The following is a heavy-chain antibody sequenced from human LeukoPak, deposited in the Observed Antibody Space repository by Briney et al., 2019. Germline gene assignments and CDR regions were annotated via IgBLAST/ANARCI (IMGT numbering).Heavy chain of an antibody. V-gene: IGHV1-2*02. Sequence: GASVKVSCKASGHIFTDYYMHWVRQAPGQGVEWMGWINPNSGGTSYAQKFQGRVTMTRDTSISTVYMELSRLTSDDTAVYYCARDPPGVVASRQIFDIWGQGTMVTVSS. CDR1: GHIFTDYY. J-gene: IGHJ3*02. CDR2: INPNSGGT. D-gene: IGHD2-2*01. CDR3: ARDPPGVVASRQIFDI.